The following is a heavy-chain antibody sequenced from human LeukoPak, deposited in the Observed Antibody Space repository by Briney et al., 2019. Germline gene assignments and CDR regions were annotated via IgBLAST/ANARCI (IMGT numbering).Heavy chain of an antibody. V-gene: IGHV4-39*01. CDR3: ARHPAYWVDC. J-gene: IGHJ4*02. CDR1: GGSISSSSYY. CDR2: IYYSGST. D-gene: IGHD2-21*01. Sequence: SETLSLTCTVSGGSISSSSYYWGWIRQPPGKGLEWIGSIYYSGSTYYNPSLKSRVTISVDTSKNQFSLKLSSVTAADTAVYYCARHPAYWVDCWGQGTLVTVSS.